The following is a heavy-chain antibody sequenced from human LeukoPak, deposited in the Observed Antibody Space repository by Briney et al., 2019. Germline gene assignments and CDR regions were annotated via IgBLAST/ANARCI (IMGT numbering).Heavy chain of an antibody. CDR1: GASISGSGYY. Sequence: SETLSLTCAVSGASISGSGYYWGWIRQPPGKGLEWIGRIYTSGSTDYNPSLKSRVTISRDTSKNQFSLKLSSVTAADTAVYYCARDSPTAYCSGGTCYFDYWGQGTLVTVSS. V-gene: IGHV4-39*07. CDR2: IYTSGST. CDR3: ARDSPTAYCSGGTCYFDY. D-gene: IGHD2-15*01. J-gene: IGHJ4*02.